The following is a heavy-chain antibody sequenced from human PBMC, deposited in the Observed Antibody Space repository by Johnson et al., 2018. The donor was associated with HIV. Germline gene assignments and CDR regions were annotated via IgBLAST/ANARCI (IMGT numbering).Heavy chain of an antibody. J-gene: IGHJ3*02. Sequence: VQLMESGGGLIQPGGSLRLSCAASGFTVSSNYMSWVRQAPGKGLEWVSVIYSGGSTYYADSVKGRFTISRDNSKNTLYLQMNSLRAEDTAAYYCARERGGELPDAFDIWGQGTMVTVSS. CDR1: GFTVSSNY. D-gene: IGHD1-26*01. CDR3: ARERGGELPDAFDI. CDR2: IYSGGST. V-gene: IGHV3-53*01.